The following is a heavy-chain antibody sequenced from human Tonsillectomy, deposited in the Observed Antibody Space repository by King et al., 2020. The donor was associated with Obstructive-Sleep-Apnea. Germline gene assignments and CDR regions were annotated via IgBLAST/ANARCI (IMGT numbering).Heavy chain of an antibody. D-gene: IGHD6-13*01. CDR1: GFTFSTSI. CDR3: ARGSRYSSSLAWYVDL. Sequence: VQLVESGGGLVKPGGSLRLSCAASGFTFSTSIMNWVRQAPGKGLEWVSSIAKSSTYIFYADSAKGRFTISRDNAKNSLYLQMNSLRAEDTAVYYCARGSRYSSSLAWYVDLWGRGTLAT. J-gene: IGHJ2*01. V-gene: IGHV3-21*01. CDR2: IAKSSTYI.